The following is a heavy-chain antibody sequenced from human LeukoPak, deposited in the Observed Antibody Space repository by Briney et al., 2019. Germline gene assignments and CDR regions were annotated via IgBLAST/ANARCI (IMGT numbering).Heavy chain of an antibody. V-gene: IGHV3-48*04. CDR3: ARDGSSSSDAFDI. D-gene: IGHD6-6*01. CDR1: GFTFSSYS. J-gene: IGHJ3*02. Sequence: GGSLRLSCAASGFTFSSYSMNWVRQAPGKGLEWVSYIRSSSSTIYYADSVKGRFTISRDNAKNSLYLQMNSLRAEDTAVYYCARDGSSSSDAFDIWGQGTMVTVSS. CDR2: IRSSSSTI.